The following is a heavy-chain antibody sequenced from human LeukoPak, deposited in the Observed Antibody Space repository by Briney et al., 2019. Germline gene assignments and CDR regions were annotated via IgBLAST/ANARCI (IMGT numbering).Heavy chain of an antibody. CDR2: ISSSSSTI. Sequence: GSLRLSCAASGFTFSSYSMNWVRQAPGKGLEWVSYISSSSSTIYYADSVKGRFTISRDNAKNSLYLQMNSLRDEDTAVYYCASPIVVVIATRDAFDIWGQGTMVTVSS. J-gene: IGHJ3*02. V-gene: IGHV3-48*02. CDR3: ASPIVVVIATRDAFDI. CDR1: GFTFSSYS. D-gene: IGHD2-21*01.